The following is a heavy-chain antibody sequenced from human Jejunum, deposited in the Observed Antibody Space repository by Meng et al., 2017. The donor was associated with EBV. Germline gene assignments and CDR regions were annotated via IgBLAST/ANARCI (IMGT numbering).Heavy chain of an antibody. J-gene: IGHJ4*02. CDR3: ARVVDYYERSGYPDF. CDR1: GGSVSTASYY. CDR2: IYYSGNT. Sequence: LQDAGPGLVKPSETLSLTCTVSGGSVSTASYYWSWIRQSPGKGLEWIGYIYYSGNTNYNPSLKSRATITVDTSKNQFSLKLSSVTAADTAVYYCARVVDYYERSGYPDFWGQGTLVTVSS. D-gene: IGHD3-22*01. V-gene: IGHV4-61*01.